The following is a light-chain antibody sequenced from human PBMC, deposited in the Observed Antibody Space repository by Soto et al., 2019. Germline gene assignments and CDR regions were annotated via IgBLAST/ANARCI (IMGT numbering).Light chain of an antibody. Sequence: EIVLTQSPGTLSLSPGERATLSCRASQIVSTTYLAWYQQKPGQAPRLLIYGSSSRAPGIPDRFSGSGSGTDFTLTISRQEPEDFAVYYCQQYGTSPMYTFGQGTKLEIK. CDR2: GSS. CDR3: QQYGTSPMYT. CDR1: QIVSTTY. V-gene: IGKV3-20*01. J-gene: IGKJ2*01.